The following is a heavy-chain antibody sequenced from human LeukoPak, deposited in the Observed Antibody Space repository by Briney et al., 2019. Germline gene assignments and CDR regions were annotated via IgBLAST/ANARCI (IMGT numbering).Heavy chain of an antibody. D-gene: IGHD2-8*01. Sequence: SETLSLTCTVSGGSISSYYWSWIRQPPGKGLEWIGYIYDSGSTNYNPSLKSRVTISVDTSKNQFSLKLSSVTAADTAVYYCARVPQFNGLFDYWGQGTLVTVSS. V-gene: IGHV4-59*01. CDR3: ARVPQFNGLFDY. CDR1: GGSISSYY. J-gene: IGHJ4*02. CDR2: IYDSGST.